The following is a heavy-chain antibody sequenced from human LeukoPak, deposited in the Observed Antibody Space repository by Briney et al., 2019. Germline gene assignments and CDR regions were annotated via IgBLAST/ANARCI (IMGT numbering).Heavy chain of an antibody. CDR3: AKAGDCSGGSCYPPKGYYYYMDV. J-gene: IGHJ6*03. D-gene: IGHD2-15*01. V-gene: IGHV3-30*02. Sequence: GGSLRLSCAASGFTFSSYGMHWVRQAPGKGLEWVAFIRYDGSNKYYADSVKGRFTISRDNSKNTLYLQMNSLRAEDTAVYYCAKAGDCSGGSCYPPKGYYYYMDVWGKGTTVTISS. CDR1: GFTFSSYG. CDR2: IRYDGSNK.